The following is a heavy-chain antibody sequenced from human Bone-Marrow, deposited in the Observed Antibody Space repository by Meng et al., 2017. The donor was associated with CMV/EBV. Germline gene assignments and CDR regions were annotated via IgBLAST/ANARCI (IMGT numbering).Heavy chain of an antibody. V-gene: IGHV3-23*01. Sequence: GGSLRLSCAASGFTFSSYSMNWVRQAPGKGLEWVSAISGSGGSTYYADSVKGRFTISRDNSKNTLYLQMNSLRAEDTAVYYCAKDRVAARSTKCFDYWGQGTLVTVPS. CDR1: GFTFSSYS. J-gene: IGHJ4*02. CDR2: ISGSGGST. D-gene: IGHD6-6*01. CDR3: AKDRVAARSTKCFDY.